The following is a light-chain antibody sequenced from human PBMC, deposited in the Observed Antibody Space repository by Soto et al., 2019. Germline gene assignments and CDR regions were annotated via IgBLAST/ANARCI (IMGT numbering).Light chain of an antibody. V-gene: IGKV3-15*01. CDR3: QHRRNWPRAT. J-gene: IGKJ4*01. CDR2: GAS. Sequence: EIVMTQSPATRSVSPGERATLSCRASQSVSSNLAWYQQKPGQAPRLLIYGASTRATGIPARLSGSGSGTEFTLTISSLQSEDFAVYYCQHRRNWPRATFGGGTKVDIK. CDR1: QSVSSN.